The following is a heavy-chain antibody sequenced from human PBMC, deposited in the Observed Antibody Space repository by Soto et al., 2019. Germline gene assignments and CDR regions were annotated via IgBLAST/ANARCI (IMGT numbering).Heavy chain of an antibody. CDR2: IYYSGST. D-gene: IGHD3-10*01. J-gene: IGHJ6*03. CDR1: GGSSSSGGYY. CDR3: ARDRRDTMVRGVPKEVDYYYHMDV. V-gene: IGHV4-31*03. Sequence: SETLSLTCTVSGGSSSSGGYYWSWIRQHPGKGLEWIGYIYYSGSTYYNPSLKSRVTISVDTSKNQFSLKLSSVTAADTAVYYCARDRRDTMVRGVPKEVDYYYHMDVWGKGTTVTVSS.